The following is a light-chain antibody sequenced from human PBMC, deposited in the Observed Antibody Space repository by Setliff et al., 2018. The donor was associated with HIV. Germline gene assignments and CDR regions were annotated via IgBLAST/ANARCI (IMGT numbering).Light chain of an antibody. Sequence: QSVLTQPASVSGSLGQSITISCTGASSDVGSYNLVSWYQQHPGKAPKLMIYEVSKRPSGVSNRFSGSKSGNTASLRISGPQAEDEADYYCCSYAGSVLFGGGTQLTVL. CDR1: SSDVGSYNL. CDR2: EVS. V-gene: IGLV2-23*02. CDR3: CSYAGSVL. J-gene: IGLJ2*01.